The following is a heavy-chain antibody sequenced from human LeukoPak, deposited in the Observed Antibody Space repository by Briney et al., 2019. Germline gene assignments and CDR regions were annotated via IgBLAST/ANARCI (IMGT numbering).Heavy chain of an antibody. J-gene: IGHJ6*02. V-gene: IGHV3-23*01. D-gene: IGHD6-19*01. CDR1: GFTFSGYA. CDR2: IGSSGSNT. CDR3: ARSKYSSGWYVRDYYYGMDV. Sequence: TGGSLRLSCAASGFTFSGYAMSWVRQAPGQGLEWVSAIGSSGSNTYYADSVKGRFSISRDNSKNSLYLQMNSLRAEDTAVYYCARSKYSSGWYVRDYYYGMDVWGQGTTVTVSS.